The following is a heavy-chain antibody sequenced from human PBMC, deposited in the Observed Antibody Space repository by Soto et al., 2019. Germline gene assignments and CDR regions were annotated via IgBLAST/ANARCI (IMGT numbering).Heavy chain of an antibody. CDR1: GGSISSGDYY. D-gene: IGHD4-17*01. Sequence: SETLSLTCSVSGGSISSGDYYWSWIRQPPGKGLEWIGYIYYSGSTYYNPSLKSRVTISVDTSKNQFSLKLSSVTAADTAVYYCARSAEDYGTNWFDPWGQGTLVTVSS. V-gene: IGHV4-30-4*01. J-gene: IGHJ5*02. CDR3: ARSAEDYGTNWFDP. CDR2: IYYSGST.